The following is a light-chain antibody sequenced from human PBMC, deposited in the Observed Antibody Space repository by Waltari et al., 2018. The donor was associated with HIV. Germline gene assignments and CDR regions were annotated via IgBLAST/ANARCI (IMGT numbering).Light chain of an antibody. CDR1: SSDTGLYNF. J-gene: IGLJ2*01. Sequence: QSALTQPPSASGSPGQSVTISCAGTSSDTGLYNFVSWYQHHPGKAPKLMIAEVSRRPSGVPDRFSGSKSGNTASLTVSGLQAEDEAAYYCFSYAGNNYLLFGGGTKLTVL. CDR2: EVS. V-gene: IGLV2-8*01. CDR3: FSYAGNNYLL.